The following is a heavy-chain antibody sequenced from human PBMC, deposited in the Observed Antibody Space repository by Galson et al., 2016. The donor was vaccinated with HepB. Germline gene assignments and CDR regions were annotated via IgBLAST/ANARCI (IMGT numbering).Heavy chain of an antibody. CDR3: ARLQGTGEWNRHLYSER. CDR1: GFSLRISGVG. D-gene: IGHD1/OR15-1a*01. Sequence: PALVKPTQTLTLTCSLSGFSLRISGVGVGWVRQPPGKALEWLALIYWDGDKRYSPSLKSRLTITKDDSGDRVVLTMTDMDPEDTATYYCARLQGTGEWNRHLYSERWGRVTLVAVSS. CDR2: IYWDGDK. J-gene: IGHJ2*01. V-gene: IGHV2-5*02.